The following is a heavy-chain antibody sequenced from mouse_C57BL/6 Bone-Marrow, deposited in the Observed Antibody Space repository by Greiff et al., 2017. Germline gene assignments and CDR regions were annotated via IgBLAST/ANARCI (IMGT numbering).Heavy chain of an antibody. CDR3: TKIYYGYDRAWFAY. J-gene: IGHJ3*01. Sequence: QVHVKQSGAELVRPGASVTLSCKASGYTFTDYEMHWVKQTPVHGLEWIGAIDPETGGTAYNQKFKGKAILTADKSSSTAYMELRSLTSEDSAVYYCTKIYYGYDRAWFAYWGQGTLVTVSA. D-gene: IGHD2-2*01. CDR1: GYTFTDYE. V-gene: IGHV1-15*01. CDR2: IDPETGGT.